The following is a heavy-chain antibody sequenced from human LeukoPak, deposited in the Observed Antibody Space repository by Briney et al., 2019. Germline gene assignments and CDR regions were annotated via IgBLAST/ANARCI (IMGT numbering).Heavy chain of an antibody. D-gene: IGHD7-27*01. CDR2: FYHSGST. CDR3: ARDRTDWGVGGYFDY. Sequence: SETLSFTCTVSGGSISSFYWSWIRQPPGKGLEWIGYFYHSGSTNYNPSLKSRVTILVDTSKNQFSLKLSSVTAADTAVYYCARDRTDWGVGGYFDYWGQGTLVTVSS. J-gene: IGHJ4*02. V-gene: IGHV4-59*01. CDR1: GGSISSFY.